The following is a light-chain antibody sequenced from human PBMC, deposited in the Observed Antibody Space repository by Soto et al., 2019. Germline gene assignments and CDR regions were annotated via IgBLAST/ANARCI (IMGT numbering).Light chain of an antibody. CDR1: SSDVGSYDY. Sequence: QSALIQPPSVSGSPGQSVTISCTGTSSDVGSYDYVSWYQQHPGTVPKPMIYNVNTQPSGVPDRFSGSKSGNTASMTISGLQAEDEADYWCCSYTSSATWVFGGGTKLTVL. CDR2: NVN. CDR3: CSYTSSATWV. V-gene: IGLV2-11*01. J-gene: IGLJ3*02.